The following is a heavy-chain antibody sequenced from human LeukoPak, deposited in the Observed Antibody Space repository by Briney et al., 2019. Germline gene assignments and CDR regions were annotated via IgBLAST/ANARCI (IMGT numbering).Heavy chain of an antibody. CDR2: IYYSGST. V-gene: IGHV4-59*08. Sequence: SETLSLTCTVSGGSISSYYWGWIRQPPGKGLEWIGYIYYSGSTNYNPSLKSRVTISVDTSKNQFSLKLSSVTAADTAVYYCARHPYYDFWSGYYAPAYYFDYWGQGTLVTVSS. J-gene: IGHJ4*02. D-gene: IGHD3-3*01. CDR1: GGSISSYY. CDR3: ARHPYYDFWSGYYAPAYYFDY.